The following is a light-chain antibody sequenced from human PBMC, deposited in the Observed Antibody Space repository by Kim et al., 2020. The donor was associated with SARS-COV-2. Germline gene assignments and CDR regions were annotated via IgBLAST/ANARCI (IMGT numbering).Light chain of an antibody. J-gene: IGKJ2*01. CDR2: DTS. CDR1: QSVSSY. V-gene: IGKV3-11*01. Sequence: EIVLTQSPATLSLSPGERATLSCRASQSVSSYFAWYQQKPGQAPRLLIYDTSKRATGTPASFSGSGSGTDFTLTISSLESEDSAIYYCQQRTNWLFGQGTKLEIK. CDR3: QQRTNWL.